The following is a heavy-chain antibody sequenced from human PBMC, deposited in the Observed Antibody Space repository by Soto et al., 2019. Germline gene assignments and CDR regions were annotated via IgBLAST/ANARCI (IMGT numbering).Heavy chain of an antibody. Sequence: GASVKVSCKASGGTFSSYAISWVRQAPGQGLEWMGWMNPNSGNTGYAQKFQGRVTMTTNTSISTAYMELSSLRSEDTAVYYCARTLYGDNVDYWGQGTLVTVSS. CDR1: GGTFSSYA. CDR2: MNPNSGNT. V-gene: IGHV1-8*02. CDR3: ARTLYGDNVDY. D-gene: IGHD4-17*01. J-gene: IGHJ4*02.